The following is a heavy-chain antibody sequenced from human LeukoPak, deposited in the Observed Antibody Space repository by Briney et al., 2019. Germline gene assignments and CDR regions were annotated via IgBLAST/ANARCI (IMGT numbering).Heavy chain of an antibody. D-gene: IGHD3-3*01. Sequence: GGSLRLSCAASGFSISSNHMSWVRQAPGKGLEWISLIFTDDTTNYADSVKGRFTISRDISKNTLYLQMNSLRAEDTAMYYCTRDPLYPDFWSDFWGQGTLVTVSS. CDR3: TRDPLYPDFWSDF. J-gene: IGHJ4*02. CDR2: IFTDDTT. CDR1: GFSISSNH. V-gene: IGHV3-53*01.